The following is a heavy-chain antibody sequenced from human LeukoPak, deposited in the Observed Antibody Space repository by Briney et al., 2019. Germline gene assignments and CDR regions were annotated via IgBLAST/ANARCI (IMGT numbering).Heavy chain of an antibody. CDR3: ARWGVPIYYYYMDV. CDR1: GFTLSTYA. Sequence: GGSLRLSCAASGFTLSTYAMSWVRQTPGKGLEWVAATSSSDAGTYHADSVGGRFTISRDNAKNSLYLQLNSLRAEDTAVYYCARWGVPIYYYYMDVWGKGTTVTVSS. D-gene: IGHD3-16*01. J-gene: IGHJ6*03. V-gene: IGHV3-23*01. CDR2: TSSSDAGT.